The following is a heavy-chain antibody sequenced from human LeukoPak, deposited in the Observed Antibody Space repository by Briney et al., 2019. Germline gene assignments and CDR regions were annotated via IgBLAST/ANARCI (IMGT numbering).Heavy chain of an antibody. D-gene: IGHD2-2*01. CDR1: GFTVSSNY. J-gene: IGHJ6*03. CDR3: AKASSCISNSCYLEIYYYYMDV. V-gene: IGHV3-53*01. Sequence: GGSLRLSCAASGFTVSSNYMSWVRQAPGKGLEWVSVIYSGGSTYYADSVKGRFTISRDNSKNTLYLQMNSLRAEDTAVYYCAKASSCISNSCYLEIYYYYMDVWGKGTTVTVSS. CDR2: IYSGGST.